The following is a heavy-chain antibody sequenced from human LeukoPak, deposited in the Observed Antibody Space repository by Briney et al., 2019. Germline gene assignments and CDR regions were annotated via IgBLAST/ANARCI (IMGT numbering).Heavy chain of an antibody. D-gene: IGHD5-18*01. Sequence: ASVKVSCKASGYTFTGYYMHWVRQAPGQGLEWMGWINPNGGGTNYAQKFQGRVTMTRDKSISTAYLQWSSLKASDTAMYYCARHTAAMVTGGELTKRPDYWGQGTLVTVSS. CDR1: GYTFTGYY. CDR3: ARHTAAMVTGGELTKRPDY. CDR2: INPNGGGT. V-gene: IGHV1-2*02. J-gene: IGHJ4*02.